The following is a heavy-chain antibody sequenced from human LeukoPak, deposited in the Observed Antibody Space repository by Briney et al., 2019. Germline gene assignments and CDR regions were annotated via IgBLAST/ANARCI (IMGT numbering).Heavy chain of an antibody. CDR1: GFTFSSFG. D-gene: IGHD3-10*01. J-gene: IGHJ5*01. Sequence: GGSLRLSCAASGFTFSSFGMNWVRQAPGRGLEWVSYITPSTTTIYYADSVKGRFTISRDNAKNSLYLQMNSLRDEDTAVYYCARGVGYYGSGSFYFDCWGQGTLVTVSS. CDR2: ITPSTTTI. V-gene: IGHV3-48*02. CDR3: ARGVGYYGSGSFYFDC.